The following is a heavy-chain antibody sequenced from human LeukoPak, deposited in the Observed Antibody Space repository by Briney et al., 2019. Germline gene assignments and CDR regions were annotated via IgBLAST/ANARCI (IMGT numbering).Heavy chain of an antibody. Sequence: PSETLSLTCTVSGGSIGSSSYYWGWIRQPPGKGLEWIGSIYYSGSTYYNPSLKSRVTISVDTSKNQFSLKLSSVTAADTAVYYCARVPTVTFFDYWGQGTLVTVSS. CDR3: ARVPTVTFFDY. CDR2: IYYSGST. J-gene: IGHJ4*02. D-gene: IGHD4-17*01. V-gene: IGHV4-39*07. CDR1: GGSIGSSSYY.